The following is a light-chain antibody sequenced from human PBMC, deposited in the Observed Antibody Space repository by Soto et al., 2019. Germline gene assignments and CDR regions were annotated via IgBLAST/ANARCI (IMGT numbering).Light chain of an antibody. V-gene: IGLV2-14*01. CDR2: DVS. Sequence: QSVLTQPASVSGSPGQSIIISCTGTSSDVGGYNYVSWYQQHPGKAPKLMIYDVSNRPSGVSNRFSGSKSGNTASLTISGLQAEDEDDYYCSSYTSSSTLVFGGGTKLTVL. CDR1: SSDVGGYNY. J-gene: IGLJ2*01. CDR3: SSYTSSSTLV.